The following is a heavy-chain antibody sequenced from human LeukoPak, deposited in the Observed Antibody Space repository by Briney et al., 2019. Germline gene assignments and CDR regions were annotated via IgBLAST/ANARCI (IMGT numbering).Heavy chain of an antibody. V-gene: IGHV3-30*04. D-gene: IGHD2-2*03. CDR1: GFTFSSYA. CDR2: ISYDGSNK. J-gene: IGHJ6*03. CDR3: ATHGSAHYYMDV. Sequence: GGSLRLSCAASGFTFSSYAMHWVRQAPGKGLEWVAVISYDGSNKYYADSVKGRFTISRDNSKNTLHLQMNSLRAEDTAVYYCATHGSAHYYMDVWGKGTTVTISS.